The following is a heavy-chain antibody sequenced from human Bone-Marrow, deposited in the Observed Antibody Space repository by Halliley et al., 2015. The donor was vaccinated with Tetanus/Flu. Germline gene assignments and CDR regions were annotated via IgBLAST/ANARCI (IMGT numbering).Heavy chain of an antibody. CDR1: GGSISSDGYY. D-gene: IGHD2-15*01. J-gene: IGHJ6*02. CDR2: IYHSWIT. CDR3: ARAVVRPRYYYGMDV. Sequence: TLSLTCNVSGGSISSDGYYWTWIRHHPGRGLEWIGYIYHSWITFSNPSLKSRTTISVGTSKNQFSLKLLSVTAADSAVYFCARAVVRPRYYYGMDVWGQGTTVTVSS. V-gene: IGHV4-31*03.